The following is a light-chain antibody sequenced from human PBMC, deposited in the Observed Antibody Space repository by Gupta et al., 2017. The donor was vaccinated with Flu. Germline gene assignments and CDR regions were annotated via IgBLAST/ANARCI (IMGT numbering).Light chain of an antibody. CDR1: QSIKNW. V-gene: IGKV1-5*03. CDR3: QQYKSYSPTST. J-gene: IGKJ1*01. Sequence: DIQMTQSPSPLSASLGDRVTITCRASQSIKNWMDWYQKKPGKAPKLLFYQASTVEIGVPPRVSGRGSGTEFTLTISSLQADDFAAYYCQQYKSYSPTSTFGQGTKVEIK. CDR2: QAS.